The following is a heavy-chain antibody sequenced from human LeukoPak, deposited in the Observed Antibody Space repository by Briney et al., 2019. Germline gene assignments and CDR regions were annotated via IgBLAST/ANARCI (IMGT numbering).Heavy chain of an antibody. J-gene: IGHJ4*02. CDR3: ANLEREFVVVVAASDY. CDR2: ISGSGGNT. D-gene: IGHD2-15*01. Sequence: GGSLTLACAASGFTFSSYAMNWVRQAPGKGLKCLSSISGSGGNTYYADSVKGRLTISRDNSKNTLYLQMNSLTGDDTSVYYCANLEREFVVVVAASDYWGQGTLVTVSS. V-gene: IGHV3-23*01. CDR1: GFTFSSYA.